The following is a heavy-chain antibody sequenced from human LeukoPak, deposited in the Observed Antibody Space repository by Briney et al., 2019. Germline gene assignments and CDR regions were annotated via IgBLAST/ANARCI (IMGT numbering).Heavy chain of an antibody. CDR1: GGSISSYY. V-gene: IGHV4-59*01. J-gene: IGHJ4*02. Sequence: SETLSLTCTVSGGSISSYYWSWIRQPPGKGLEWIGYIYYSGSTNYNPSLKSRVTISVDTSKNQFSLKLSSVTAADTAVYYCASQDSLLGALDYWGQGTLVTVSS. CDR3: ASQDSLLGALDY. D-gene: IGHD3-10*01. CDR2: IYYSGST.